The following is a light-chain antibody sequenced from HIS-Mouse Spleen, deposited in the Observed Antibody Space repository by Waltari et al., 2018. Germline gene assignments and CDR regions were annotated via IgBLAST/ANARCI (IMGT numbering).Light chain of an antibody. CDR2: QVS. J-gene: IGLJ2*01. CDR1: KLGDKY. V-gene: IGLV3-1*01. Sequence: SYELTQPPSVSVSPGQTASITCSGDKLGDKYACWYQQKPGQSPVLVIYQVSKRASGFPERFSGSNSGNTATLTISGTQAMDEADYYCQAWDSSTVVFGGGTKLTVL. CDR3: QAWDSSTVV.